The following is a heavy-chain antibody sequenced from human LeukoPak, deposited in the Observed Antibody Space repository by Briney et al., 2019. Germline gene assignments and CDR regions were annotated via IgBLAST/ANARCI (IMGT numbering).Heavy chain of an antibody. CDR2: INPNSGGT. D-gene: IGHD2-15*01. CDR1: GYTFTDYY. V-gene: IGHV1-2*02. J-gene: IGHJ5*02. CDR3: ARSVAATPCNWFDP. Sequence: ASVKVSCKASGYTFTDYYMHWVRQAPGQGLEWTGWINPNSGGTKYAQKFQGRVIMTRDITSAYMELSRLTSDDTAVYYCARSVAATPCNWFDPWGQGTLVTVSS.